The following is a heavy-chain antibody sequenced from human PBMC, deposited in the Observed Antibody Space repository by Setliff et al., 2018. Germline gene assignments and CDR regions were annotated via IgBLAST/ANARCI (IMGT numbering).Heavy chain of an antibody. CDR2: IYYSGST. Sequence: SETLSLTCTVSGGSISSGDCYWSWIRQPPGKGLEWIGYIYYSGSTYYNPSLKSRVTISVDTSKNQFSLKLSSVTAADTAVYYCARVMGGSYGFSWFDPWGQGTLVTVSS. D-gene: IGHD1-26*01. J-gene: IGHJ5*02. CDR3: ARVMGGSYGFSWFDP. CDR1: GGSISSGDCY. V-gene: IGHV4-30-4*08.